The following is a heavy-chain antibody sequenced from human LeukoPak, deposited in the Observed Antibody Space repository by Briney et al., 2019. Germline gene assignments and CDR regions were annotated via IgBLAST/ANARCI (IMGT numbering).Heavy chain of an antibody. CDR2: IRYDGSNK. D-gene: IGHD1-7*01. J-gene: IGHJ4*02. Sequence: GGSLRLSCAASGFTFSSYGMHWVRQAPGKGLEWVAFIRYDGSNKYYADSVKGRFTISRDNSKNTLYLQMNSLRAEDTAVYYCAKDRVVGMYNWNYNFDYWGQGTLVTVSS. CDR3: AKDRVVGMYNWNYNFDY. V-gene: IGHV3-30*02. CDR1: GFTFSSYG.